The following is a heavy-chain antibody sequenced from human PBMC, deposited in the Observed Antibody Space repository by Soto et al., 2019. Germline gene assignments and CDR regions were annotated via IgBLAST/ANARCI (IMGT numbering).Heavy chain of an antibody. CDR1: GGSISSGGYY. CDR3: ASITMVRAATQPWYFDL. J-gene: IGHJ2*01. V-gene: IGHV4-31*03. D-gene: IGHD3-10*01. Sequence: QVQLQESGPGLVKPSQTLSLTCTVSGGSISSGGYYWSWIRQHPGQGLEWIGYIYYSGSTYYNPSLKSRVTISVDTSKNQFSLKLSSLTAADTAVYYCASITMVRAATQPWYFDLWGRGTLVTVSS. CDR2: IYYSGST.